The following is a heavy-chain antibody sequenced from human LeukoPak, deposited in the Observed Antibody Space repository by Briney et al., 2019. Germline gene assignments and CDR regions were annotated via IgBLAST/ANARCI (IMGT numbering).Heavy chain of an antibody. Sequence: SETLSLTCTVSGGSISSYYWSWIRQPPGKGLGWIGYIYYSGSTNYNPSLKSRVTISVDTSKKQFSLKLSSVTAADTAVYYCARGPMGNAFNIWGQGTMVTVSS. V-gene: IGHV4-59*08. J-gene: IGHJ3*02. D-gene: IGHD7-27*01. CDR2: IYYSGST. CDR3: ARGPMGNAFNI. CDR1: GGSISSYY.